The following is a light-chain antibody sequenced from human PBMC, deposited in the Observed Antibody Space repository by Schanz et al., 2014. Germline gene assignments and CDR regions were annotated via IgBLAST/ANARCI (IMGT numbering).Light chain of an antibody. CDR1: QSVSSSF. CDR2: GAS. Sequence: DIVLTQSPGTLSLSPGERATLSCRASQSVSSSFVAWYQQKPGQAPRVLIYGASTRATGIPDRFSGSGSGTDFTLTISRLEPEDFAVYYCQQYGSSPRLTFGGGTKVEIK. J-gene: IGKJ4*01. V-gene: IGKV3-20*01. CDR3: QQYGSSPRLT.